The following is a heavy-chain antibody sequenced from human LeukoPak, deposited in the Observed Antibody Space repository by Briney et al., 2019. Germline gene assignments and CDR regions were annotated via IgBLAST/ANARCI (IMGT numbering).Heavy chain of an antibody. Sequence: ASVKVSCKASGYTFTSYGISWVRQAPGQGLEWMGIINPSGGSTSYAQKFQGRVTMTRDTSTSTVYMELSSLRSEDTAVYYCARDGSSGWHNLINWGQGTLVTASS. CDR1: GYTFTSYG. CDR3: ARDGSSGWHNLIN. CDR2: INPSGGST. D-gene: IGHD6-19*01. J-gene: IGHJ4*02. V-gene: IGHV1-46*01.